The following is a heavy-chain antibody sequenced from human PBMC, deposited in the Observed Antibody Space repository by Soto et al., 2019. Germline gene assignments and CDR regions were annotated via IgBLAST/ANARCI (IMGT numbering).Heavy chain of an antibody. V-gene: IGHV2-5*02. CDR2: IFWDDDT. D-gene: IGHD5-12*01. CDR3: GRRVDVTYDL. CDR1: GFSLTTSGVG. Sequence: QITLKESGPPLVKPTQTLTLTCTFSGFSLTTSGVGVGWMRQSPGKALEWLGLIFWDDDTRYKPSLQNRLTITKDTARSQVVLTMTNMGPLDTATYYWGRRVDVTYDLWGQGALVTVSS. J-gene: IGHJ4*02.